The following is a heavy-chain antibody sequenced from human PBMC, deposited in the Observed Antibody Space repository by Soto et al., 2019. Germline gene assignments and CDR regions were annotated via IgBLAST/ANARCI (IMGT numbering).Heavy chain of an antibody. V-gene: IGHV1-18*01. Sequence: QVQLVQSGAEVKKPGASVKVSCKASGYTFTSYGISWVRQAPGQGLEWMGWISAYNGNTNYAQKLQGRVTMTTDTSTSTAYMELRSLRSDDTAVYYCARDLRYCISTSCYPLYYYGMDVWGQGTTVTVSS. CDR3: ARDLRYCISTSCYPLYYYGMDV. D-gene: IGHD2-2*01. CDR1: GYTFTSYG. J-gene: IGHJ6*02. CDR2: ISAYNGNT.